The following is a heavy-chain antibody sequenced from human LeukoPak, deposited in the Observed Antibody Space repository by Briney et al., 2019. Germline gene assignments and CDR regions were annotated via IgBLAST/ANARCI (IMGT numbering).Heavy chain of an antibody. V-gene: IGHV3-66*01. CDR3: ARYATVAAHRGFDY. D-gene: IGHD6-19*01. Sequence: GGSLRLSCAASEFSVGSNYMTWVRQAPGKGLEWVSLIYSGGSTYYADSVKGRFTISRDNSKNTLYLQMNSLRAEDTAVYYCARYATVAAHRGFDYWGQGTLVTVSS. CDR1: EFSVGSNY. J-gene: IGHJ4*02. CDR2: IYSGGST.